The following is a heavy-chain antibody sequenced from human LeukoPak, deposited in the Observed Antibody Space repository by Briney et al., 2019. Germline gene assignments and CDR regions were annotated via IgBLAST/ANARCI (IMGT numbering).Heavy chain of an antibody. CDR1: GGTFSSYA. D-gene: IGHD2-15*01. J-gene: IGHJ4*02. V-gene: IGHV1-69*13. Sequence: SVKVSCKASGGTFSSYAISWVRQAPGQGLEWMGGIIPIFGTANYAQKFQGRVTITADESTSTAYMELSSLRSEDTAVYYCARRLVVVAASILEGFGYWGQGTLVTVSS. CDR2: IIPIFGTA. CDR3: ARRLVVVAASILEGFGY.